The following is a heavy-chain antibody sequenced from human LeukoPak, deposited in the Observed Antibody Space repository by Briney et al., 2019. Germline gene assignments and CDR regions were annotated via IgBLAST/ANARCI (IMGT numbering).Heavy chain of an antibody. V-gene: IGHV4-59*02. Sequence: SETLSLTCTVSGGSVSSYYWSWIRQPPGKGLEWIGFIYYSGSTNYNPSLKSRVTISVDTSKNQFSLKLNSVTAADTAVHYCARFLSDSSGWNAEAFDIWGQGTMVTVSS. J-gene: IGHJ3*02. CDR3: ARFLSDSSGWNAEAFDI. CDR1: GGSVSSYY. CDR2: IYYSGST. D-gene: IGHD6-19*01.